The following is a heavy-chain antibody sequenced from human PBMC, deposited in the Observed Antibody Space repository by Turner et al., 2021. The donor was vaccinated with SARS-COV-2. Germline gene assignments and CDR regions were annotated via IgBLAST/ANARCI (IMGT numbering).Heavy chain of an antibody. D-gene: IGHD3-10*01. V-gene: IGHV2-5*01. CDR3: THTPGFGSSDF. Sequence: QITLKESGPTLVNPTQTLTLTCTFSGFSLTTSGVGVVWIRQPPGKALEWLALVYWNNEKRYSPSLKRRVTITKDTSKNQVVLTMTNVDPLDTATYFCTHTPGFGSSDFWGQGTLVTVSP. CDR2: VYWNNEK. CDR1: GFSLTTSGVG. J-gene: IGHJ4*02.